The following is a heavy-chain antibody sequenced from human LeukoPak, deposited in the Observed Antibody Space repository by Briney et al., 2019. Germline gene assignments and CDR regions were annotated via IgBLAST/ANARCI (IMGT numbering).Heavy chain of an antibody. CDR2: INPNSGGT. D-gene: IGHD2-2*01. CDR3: ARSRSLSRGVVVPAARFDP. CDR1: GYTFTGYY. Sequence: GASVKVSCKASGYTFTGYYMHWVRQAPGQGLEWMGWINPNSGGTNYAQKFQGRVTMTRDTSISTAYMELSRLRSDDTAVYYCARSRSLSRGVVVPAARFDPWGQGTLVTVSS. J-gene: IGHJ5*02. V-gene: IGHV1-2*02.